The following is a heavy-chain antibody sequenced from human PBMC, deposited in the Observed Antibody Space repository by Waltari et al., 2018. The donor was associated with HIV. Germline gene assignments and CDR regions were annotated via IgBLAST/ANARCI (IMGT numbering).Heavy chain of an antibody. CDR1: GGSISSSSYY. CDR3: ARENYYDSSGYYLRGGMDV. V-gene: IGHV4-39*07. J-gene: IGHJ6*02. CDR2: IYYSGST. D-gene: IGHD3-22*01. Sequence: QLQLQESGPGLVKPSETLSLTCTVSGGSISSSSYYWGWIRQPPGKGLEWIGRIYYSGSTYSSPPLKSRVTISVDTSKNQFSLKLSSVTAADTAVYYCARENYYDSSGYYLRGGMDVWGQGTTVTVSS.